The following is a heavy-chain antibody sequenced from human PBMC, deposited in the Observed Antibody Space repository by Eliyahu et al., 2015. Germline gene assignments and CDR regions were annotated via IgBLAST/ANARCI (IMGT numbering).Heavy chain of an antibody. J-gene: IGHJ4*02. CDR3: ARRPRSYRYLDY. CDR1: GGSFSGYY. Sequence: QVQLQQWGAGLLKPSETLSLTCAVYGGSFSGYYWSWIGEINHSGSTNYNPSLKSRVTISVDTSKNQFSLKLSSVTAADTAVYYCARRPRSYRYLDYWGQGTLVTVSS. V-gene: IGHV4-34*01. D-gene: IGHD3-16*02. CDR2: INHSGST.